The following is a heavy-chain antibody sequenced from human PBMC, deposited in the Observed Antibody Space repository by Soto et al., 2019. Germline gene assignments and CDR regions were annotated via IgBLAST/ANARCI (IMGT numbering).Heavy chain of an antibody. CDR3: AKRGPGGYYYMDV. D-gene: IGHD2-15*01. V-gene: IGHV3-30*18. CDR2: IPYDGKNE. J-gene: IGHJ6*03. CDR1: GFTFTTCG. Sequence: GGSLRLSCAASGFTFTTCGMHWVRQAPGKGLEWVAAIPYDGKNEYYADSVKGRFIISRDNPKNTLYLQMNSLRADDTAVYYCAKRGPGGYYYMDVWGKGTTVTVSS.